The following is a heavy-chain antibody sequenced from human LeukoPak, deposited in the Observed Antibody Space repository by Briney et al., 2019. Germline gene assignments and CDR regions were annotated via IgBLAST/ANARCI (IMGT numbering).Heavy chain of an antibody. CDR3: AKVGTISWYMDY. D-gene: IGHD6-13*01. Sequence: PGGSLRLSCAASGFSFSSYSMNWVRQAPGKGLEWVSSITSSSSYIFYAESVKGRFTISRDNAKNSLYLQMNSLRAEDTAVYYCAKVGTISWYMDYWGQGILVTVSS. V-gene: IGHV3-21*01. CDR2: ITSSSSYI. CDR1: GFSFSSYS. J-gene: IGHJ4*02.